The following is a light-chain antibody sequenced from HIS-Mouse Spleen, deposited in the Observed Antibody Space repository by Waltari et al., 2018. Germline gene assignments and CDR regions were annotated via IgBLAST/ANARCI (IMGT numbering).Light chain of an antibody. CDR1: SSDVGSYNL. CDR2: EGS. V-gene: IGLV2-23*01. CDR3: CSYAGSSTVV. Sequence: QSALTQPASVSGSPGQSITISCTGTSSDVGSYNLVSWYQQHPGKAPQLMIYEGSKRPSGLANRFSGSKSVNTASLTISGLQAEDEADYYCCSYAGSSTVVFGGGTKLTVL. J-gene: IGLJ2*01.